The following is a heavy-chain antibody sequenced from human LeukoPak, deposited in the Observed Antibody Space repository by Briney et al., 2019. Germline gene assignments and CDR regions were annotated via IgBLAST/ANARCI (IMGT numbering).Heavy chain of an antibody. J-gene: IGHJ5*02. CDR1: GFTVSSNY. CDR3: ARHEGPGRFDP. V-gene: IGHV3-7*01. Sequence: GGSLRLSCAASGFTVSSNYMSWVRQAPGKGLEWVANIKQDGSEKYYVDSVKGRFTISRDNAKKSVYLQMHSLRAEDTAVYYCARHEGPGRFDPWGQGTLVTVSS. CDR2: IKQDGSEK. D-gene: IGHD1-14*01.